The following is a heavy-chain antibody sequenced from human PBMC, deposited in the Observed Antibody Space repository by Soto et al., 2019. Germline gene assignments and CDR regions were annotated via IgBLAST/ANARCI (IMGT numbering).Heavy chain of an antibody. V-gene: IGHV1-46*03. J-gene: IGHJ6*03. CDR1: GYTFTSSY. D-gene: IGHD6-13*01. Sequence: ASVKVSCKASGYTFTSSYMHWVRQAPGQGLEWMGIINPSGGSTSYAQKFQGRVTMTRDTSTSTVYMELSSLRSEDTAVYYCARVRIADYYYYYYMDVWGKGTTVTVSS. CDR2: INPSGGST. CDR3: ARVRIADYYYYYYMDV.